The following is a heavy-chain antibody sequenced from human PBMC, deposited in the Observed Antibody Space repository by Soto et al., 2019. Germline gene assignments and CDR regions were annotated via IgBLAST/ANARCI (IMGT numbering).Heavy chain of an antibody. J-gene: IGHJ5*02. Sequence: QVQLQESGPGLVKPSETLTLTCTVSGGSISSYYWSWIRQPPGKGLEWIGYINYSGSTTYNPSITRRVTISVDTSKNQISPKLSSVTAADTAVYYCARERVTMVRGVRWFDPWGQGTLVTVSS. CDR2: INYSGST. D-gene: IGHD3-10*01. CDR3: ARERVTMVRGVRWFDP. CDR1: GGSISSYY. V-gene: IGHV4-59*01.